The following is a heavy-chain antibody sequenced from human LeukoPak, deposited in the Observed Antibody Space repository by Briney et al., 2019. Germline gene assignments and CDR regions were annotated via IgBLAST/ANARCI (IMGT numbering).Heavy chain of an antibody. CDR3: ARDRYGDYASDF. V-gene: IGHV3-48*01. CDR1: GFTFISYS. D-gene: IGHD4-17*01. Sequence: GGSLRLACAASGFTFISYSMNWVRQAPGKGLEWVSFISSSGSTMYYADSVKGRFTISRDNAKNSLYLQMYSLRAEDTAVYYCARDRYGDYASDFWGQGTLVTVSS. J-gene: IGHJ4*02. CDR2: ISSSGSTM.